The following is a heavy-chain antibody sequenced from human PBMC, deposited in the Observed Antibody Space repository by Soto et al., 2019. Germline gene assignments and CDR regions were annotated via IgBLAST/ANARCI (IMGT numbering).Heavy chain of an antibody. J-gene: IGHJ4*02. CDR3: ARDDYDSSGYYYVGY. CDR2: IWYDGSNK. CDR1: GFTFSSYG. V-gene: IGHV3-33*01. Sequence: GGSLRLSCAASGFTFSSYGMHWVRQAPGKGLEWVAVIWYDGSNKYYADSLKGRFTISRDNSKKTLYLQVNSLRAEDTAVYFCARDDYDSSGYYYVGYWGPGTRVTVSS. D-gene: IGHD3-22*01.